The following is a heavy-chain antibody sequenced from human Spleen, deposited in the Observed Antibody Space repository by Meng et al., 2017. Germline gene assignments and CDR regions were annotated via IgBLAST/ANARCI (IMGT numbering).Heavy chain of an antibody. CDR1: GYIFDTYY. V-gene: IGHV1-2*06. D-gene: IGHD1-26*01. CDR3: AGQRSGGYYGGIDY. J-gene: IGHJ4*02. Sequence: ASVKVSCKASGYIFDTYYIHWVRQAPGQGLEWMGRINPNTGGTNSAQKFQGRITLTSDTSITTAYMELTRLTSADTAMYYCAGQRSGGYYGGIDYWGRGTLVTVSS. CDR2: INPNTGGT.